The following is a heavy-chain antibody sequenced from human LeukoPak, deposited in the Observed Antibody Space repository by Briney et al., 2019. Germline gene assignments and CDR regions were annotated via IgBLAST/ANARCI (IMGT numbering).Heavy chain of an antibody. D-gene: IGHD6-6*01. CDR2: IYSDGTT. V-gene: IGHV3-66*01. J-gene: IGHJ4*02. CDR3: VSSYSTSFPELDY. Sequence: GGSLRLSCAASGFTVSTYYMSWVRQAPGKGLEWASVIYSDGTTYYANSVKGRFTISRDNSKNTLYLQMNSLRAEDTAVYYCVSSYSTSFPELDYWGQGTLVTVSS. CDR1: GFTVSTYY.